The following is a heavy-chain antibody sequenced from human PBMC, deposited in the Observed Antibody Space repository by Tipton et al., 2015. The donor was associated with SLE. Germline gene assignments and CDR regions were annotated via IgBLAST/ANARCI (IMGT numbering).Heavy chain of an antibody. V-gene: IGHV3-74*01. CDR1: EFTFSIYW. CDR3: SRDGRRFLEWSDAFDI. J-gene: IGHJ3*02. CDR2: ISSDGTRT. Sequence: LRLSCAASEFTFSIYWMHWVRQAPGKGLVWVSRISSDGTRTIYADSVKGRFSISRDNAKNTLYLQMNSLRAEDTAVYYCSRDGRRFLEWSDAFDIWGQGTMVTVSS. D-gene: IGHD3-3*01.